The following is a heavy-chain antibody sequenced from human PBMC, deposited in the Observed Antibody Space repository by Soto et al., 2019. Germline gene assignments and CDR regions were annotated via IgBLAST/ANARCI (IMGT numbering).Heavy chain of an antibody. CDR2: IYYSGST. CDR1: GGSISSYY. CDR3: ARHEYDYIWGSYRGVDC. Sequence: SETLSLTCTVSGGSISSYYLSWIRQPPGKGLEWIGYIYYSGSTNYNPSLKSRVTISVDTSKNQFSLKLSSVTAADTAVYYCARHEYDYIWGSYRGVDCWGQGTLVTVSS. D-gene: IGHD3-16*02. V-gene: IGHV4-59*01. J-gene: IGHJ4*02.